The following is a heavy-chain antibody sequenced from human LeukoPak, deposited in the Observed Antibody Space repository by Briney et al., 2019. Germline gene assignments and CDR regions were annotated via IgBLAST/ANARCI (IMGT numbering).Heavy chain of an antibody. CDR2: TYPGDSDT. Sequence: GESLKISCKGSGSSFTSYWIGWVRQMPGKGLEGMGITYPGDSDTRYSPSFQGQVTISADKSISTAYLQWSSLKASDTAMYYCARRDSSGWYYFDYWGQGTLVTVSS. CDR3: ARRDSSGWYYFDY. D-gene: IGHD6-19*01. CDR1: GSSFTSYW. V-gene: IGHV5-51*01. J-gene: IGHJ4*02.